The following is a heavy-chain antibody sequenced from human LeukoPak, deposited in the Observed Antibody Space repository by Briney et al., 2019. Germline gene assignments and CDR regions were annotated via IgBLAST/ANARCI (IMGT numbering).Heavy chain of an antibody. CDR3: VTGGYCTSTNCYTLLDY. CDR1: GFSFRSYA. Sequence: GGSLRLSCSASGFSFRSYAMHWVRQAPGKGLEYVSRISSDGGTTYYTDSVKGRFTISRDNSKIRLYLQMSGLRLEDTAVYYCVTGGYCTSTNCYTLLDYWGQGTLVTVSS. CDR2: ISSDGGTT. J-gene: IGHJ4*02. V-gene: IGHV3-64D*06. D-gene: IGHD2-2*02.